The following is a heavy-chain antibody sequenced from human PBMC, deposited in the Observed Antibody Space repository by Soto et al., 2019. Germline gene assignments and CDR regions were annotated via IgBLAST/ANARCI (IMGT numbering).Heavy chain of an antibody. CDR3: ASGKTRTARPSLRYYYYGLDV. V-gene: IGHV4-34*01. Sequence: QVQLQQWGAGLLKPSETLSLTCTIYGGSFSGYYWTWIRQPPGKGLEWIGEINHSGTTNYSPSPNRRVSISIDTSKDKFSLNLSSVNAADTAVYYCASGKTRTARPSLRYYYYGLDVWGQGTTVTVSS. D-gene: IGHD6-6*01. CDR2: INHSGTT. J-gene: IGHJ6*02. CDR1: GGSFSGYY.